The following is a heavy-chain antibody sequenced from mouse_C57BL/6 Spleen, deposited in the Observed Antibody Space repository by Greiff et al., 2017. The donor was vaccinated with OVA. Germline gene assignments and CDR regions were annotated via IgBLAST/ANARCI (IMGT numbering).Heavy chain of an antibody. CDR1: GFNIKDYY. V-gene: IGHV14-2*01. Sequence: EVQLQQSGAELVKPGASVKLSCTASGFNIKDYYMHWVKQRPEQGLEWIGRIAPEDGETKYAPKFQGKATITADTSSNTAYLQLSSLTSEDSAVYYCARHFYYGSSYGVFGDWGQGTTLTVSS. CDR3: ARHFYYGSSYGVFGD. D-gene: IGHD1-1*01. CDR2: IAPEDGET. J-gene: IGHJ2*01.